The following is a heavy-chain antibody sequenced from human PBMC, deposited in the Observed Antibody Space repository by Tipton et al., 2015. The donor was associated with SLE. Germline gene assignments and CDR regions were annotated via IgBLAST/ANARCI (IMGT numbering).Heavy chain of an antibody. Sequence: TLSLTCTVSGGSLSSYHWSWIRQPAGKGLEWIGRIYTSGRTNYNPSLKSRVTMSVDTSKNQFSLKLSSVTAADTAVYYCARVFDWYHAFDIWGQGTMVTVSS. CDR1: GGSLSSYH. CDR2: IYTSGRT. J-gene: IGHJ3*02. V-gene: IGHV4-4*07. CDR3: ARVFDWYHAFDI. D-gene: IGHD3-9*01.